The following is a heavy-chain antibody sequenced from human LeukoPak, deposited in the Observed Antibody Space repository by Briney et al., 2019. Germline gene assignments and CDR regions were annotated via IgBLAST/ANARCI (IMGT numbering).Heavy chain of an antibody. V-gene: IGHV1-2*02. CDR2: INPNSGGT. CDR1: GYTFTGYY. J-gene: IGHJ4*02. CDR3: AKAAERNWNSLESYYFDY. D-gene: IGHD1-7*01. Sequence: VASVKVSCKASGYTFTGYYMHWVRQAPGQGLEWMGWINPNSGGTNYAQKFQGRVTMTRDTSISTAYMELSRLRSDDTAVYYCAKAAERNWNSLESYYFDYWGQGTLVTVSS.